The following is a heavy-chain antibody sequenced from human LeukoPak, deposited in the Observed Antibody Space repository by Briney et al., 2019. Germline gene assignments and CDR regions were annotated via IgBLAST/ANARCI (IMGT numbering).Heavy chain of an antibody. V-gene: IGHV4-59*01. D-gene: IGHD2-21*01. J-gene: IGHJ4*02. Sequence: SETLSLTCTVSGGSISGDYWSWIRQPPGKGLEWVAYIYYSGGTNYNPSLKSRVTISVDTSKNQFSLRLTSVTAADTAVYYCARLQGDSTDVFDYWGRGTLVSVSS. CDR2: IYYSGGT. CDR3: ARLQGDSTDVFDY. CDR1: GGSISGDY.